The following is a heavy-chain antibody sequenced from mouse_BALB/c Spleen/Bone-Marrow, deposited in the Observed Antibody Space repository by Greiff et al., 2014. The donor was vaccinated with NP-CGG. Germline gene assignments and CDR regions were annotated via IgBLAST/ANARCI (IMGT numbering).Heavy chain of an antibody. J-gene: IGHJ4*01. CDR2: ITGGGTT. Sequence: DVMLVESGGGLVKPGESLKFSCAASGITVSSYTMSWVRQTPEKRLEWVASITGGGTTYYPDSVKGRFTISRDNARNILYLQVSSLRSEDTAIYYCARHYGYVDAMDYWGQGTSVTVSS. CDR3: ARHYGYVDAMDY. V-gene: IGHV5-6-5*01. D-gene: IGHD1-2*01. CDR1: GITVSSYT.